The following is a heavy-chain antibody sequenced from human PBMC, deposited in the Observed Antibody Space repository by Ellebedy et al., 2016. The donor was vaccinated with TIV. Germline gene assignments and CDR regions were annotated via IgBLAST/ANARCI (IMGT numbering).Heavy chain of an antibody. CDR3: AKDQARYDVLTGDEILTGAYDI. V-gene: IGHV3-48*02. Sequence: GGSLRLSCTASGFTFSHYSMNWVRQAPGKGLEWVSYISSSSSTIHHADSVKGRFTISRDNAKNSLYLQMSSLRDEDTAMYYCAKDQARYDVLTGDEILTGAYDIWGRGTMVIVSS. CDR1: GFTFSHYS. J-gene: IGHJ3*02. CDR2: ISSSSSTI. D-gene: IGHD3-9*01.